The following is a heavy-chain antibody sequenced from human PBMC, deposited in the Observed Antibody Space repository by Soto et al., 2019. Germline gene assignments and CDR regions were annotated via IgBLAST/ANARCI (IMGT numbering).Heavy chain of an antibody. V-gene: IGHV4-59*08. CDR1: GGSISSYY. CDR2: VHHSWCS. J-gene: IGHJ6*02. D-gene: IGHD3-10*01. CDR3: ARQGFGPLHGLVDV. Sequence: QVQLQESGPGLVKPSETLSLSCTVSGGSISSYYWSWFRQSPGKRMEWIGYVHHSWCSSYNRSLQSRVAISLDTSKSQFSLTVTSVTATATAVYYCARQGFGPLHGLVDVWGQGTTVTVSS.